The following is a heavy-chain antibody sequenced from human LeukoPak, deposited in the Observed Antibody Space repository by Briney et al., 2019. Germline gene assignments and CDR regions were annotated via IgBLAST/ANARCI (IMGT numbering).Heavy chain of an antibody. V-gene: IGHV3-21*01. Sequence: GSLILSCAASGFTFSSYSMNWVRPAPGKGLGWVSSISSSSSYIYYADSVKGRFPISRDNAKNSLYLQMNSLRAEDTAVYYCASLYNWNYQNYFDYWGQGTLVTVSS. J-gene: IGHJ4*02. CDR3: ASLYNWNYQNYFDY. CDR1: GFTFSSYS. D-gene: IGHD1-7*01. CDR2: ISSSSSYI.